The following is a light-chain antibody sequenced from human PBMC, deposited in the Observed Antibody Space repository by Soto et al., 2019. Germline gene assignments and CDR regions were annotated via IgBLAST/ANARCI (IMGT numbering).Light chain of an antibody. V-gene: IGLV1-40*01. CDR2: GNS. CDR1: SSKIGAGYD. J-gene: IGLJ3*02. Sequence: QSVLTQPPSVSGAPGQRVTISCTGSSSKIGAGYDVHWYQQLPGTAPKLLIYGNSNRPSWVPDRLSGSKSGTSASLAITGLQAEDEADYYCQSYDSSLSGWVFGGGTKLTVL. CDR3: QSYDSSLSGWV.